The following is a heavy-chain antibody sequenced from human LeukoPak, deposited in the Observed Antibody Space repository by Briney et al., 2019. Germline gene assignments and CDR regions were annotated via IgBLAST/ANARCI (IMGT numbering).Heavy chain of an antibody. CDR1: GFTFSNAW. D-gene: IGHD3-3*01. CDR2: IKSKTDGGTT. CDR3: TTESTIFGVVISPADY. J-gene: IGHJ4*02. Sequence: GSLRLSCAASGFTFSNAWMSWVRQAPGKGLEWVGRIKSKTDGGTTDYAAPVKGRFTISRDDSKNTLYLQMNSLKTEDTAVYYCTTESTIFGVVISPADYWGQGTLVTVSS. V-gene: IGHV3-15*01.